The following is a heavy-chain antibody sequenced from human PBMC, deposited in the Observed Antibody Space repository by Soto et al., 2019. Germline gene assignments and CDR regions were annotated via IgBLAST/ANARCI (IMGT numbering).Heavy chain of an antibody. D-gene: IGHD6-25*01. CDR3: ARSVDSSTGYGWDV. Sequence: QLQLQESGSGLVKPSQTLSLTCVVSGGSISRGYYSWSWIRQPPGKALEWIGHIYHGGNTFYNPSLKSRVIIAEYESNNTFSLTLSSVTAADTAVYFCARSVDSSTGYGWDVWGQGTTITVSS. J-gene: IGHJ6*02. V-gene: IGHV4-30-2*01. CDR2: IYHGGNT. CDR1: GGSISRGYYS.